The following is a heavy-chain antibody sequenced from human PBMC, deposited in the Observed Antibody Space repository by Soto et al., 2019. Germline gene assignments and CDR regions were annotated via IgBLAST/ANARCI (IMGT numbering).Heavy chain of an antibody. J-gene: IGHJ5*02. CDR3: ARALSGLNWFDP. CDR1: GGTFSSYA. V-gene: IGHV1-69*13. CDR2: IIPIFGTA. Sequence: SVKVSCKASGGTFSSYAISWVRQAPGQGLEWMGGIIPIFGTANYAQEFQGRVTITADESTSTAYMELSSLRSEDTAVYYCARALSGLNWFDPWGQGTLVTVSS. D-gene: IGHD5-12*01.